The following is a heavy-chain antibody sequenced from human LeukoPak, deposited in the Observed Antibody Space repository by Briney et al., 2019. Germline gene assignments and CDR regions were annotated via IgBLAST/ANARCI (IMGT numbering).Heavy chain of an antibody. Sequence: GASVKVSCKASGYTFTGYYMHWVRQAPGQGLEWMGWINPNSGGTNYAQKFQGKVTMTRDTSISTAYMELSRLRSDDTAVYYCARDLAPDYYDSSGYPDYWGQATLVTVSS. V-gene: IGHV1-2*02. CDR3: ARDLAPDYYDSSGYPDY. J-gene: IGHJ4*02. D-gene: IGHD3-22*01. CDR2: INPNSGGT. CDR1: GYTFTGYY.